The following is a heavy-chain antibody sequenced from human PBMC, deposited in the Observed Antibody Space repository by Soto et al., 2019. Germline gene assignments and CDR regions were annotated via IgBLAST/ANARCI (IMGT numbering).Heavy chain of an antibody. Sequence: EVQLVESGGGLVKPGGSLRLSCAASGFSFSSYSMNWVRQAPGKGLAWVSSISSSASHINYADSVKGRFTISRDNAKKSLDLQMNSLRAEDTAVYYCARGYTGYCSGGTCYWFDPWGQGTLVTVSS. J-gene: IGHJ5*02. V-gene: IGHV3-21*01. D-gene: IGHD2-15*01. CDR3: ARGYTGYCSGGTCYWFDP. CDR2: ISSSASHI. CDR1: GFSFSSYS.